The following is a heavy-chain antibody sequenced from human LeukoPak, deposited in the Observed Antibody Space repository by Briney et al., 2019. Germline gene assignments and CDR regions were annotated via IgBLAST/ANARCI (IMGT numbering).Heavy chain of an antibody. D-gene: IGHD3-22*01. Sequence: SETLSLTCAVSGYSISSGYYWGWIRQPPGKGLEWIGSIYHSGSTNYNPSLKSRVTISVDTSKNQFSLKLSSVTAADTAVYYCARGSRSYGSSGYYYDPAERKPDYWGQGTLVTVSS. V-gene: IGHV4-38-2*01. CDR2: IYHSGST. CDR3: ARGSRSYGSSGYYYDPAERKPDY. J-gene: IGHJ4*02. CDR1: GYSISSGYY.